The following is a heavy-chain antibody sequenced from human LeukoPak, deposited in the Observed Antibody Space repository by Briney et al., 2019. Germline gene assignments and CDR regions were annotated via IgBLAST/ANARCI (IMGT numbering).Heavy chain of an antibody. V-gene: IGHV3-30*14. J-gene: IGHJ4*02. CDR2: ISYDGSNK. CDR3: ATRPSGDHPYFDF. Sequence: GGSLRLSCAASGFTFSSYAMHWVRQAPGKGLEWVAVISYDGSNKYYADSVKGRFTIFRDNSKNTLYLQMNSLRAEDTAVYYCATRPSGDHPYFDFWGQGTLVTVSS. D-gene: IGHD4-17*01. CDR1: GFTFSSYA.